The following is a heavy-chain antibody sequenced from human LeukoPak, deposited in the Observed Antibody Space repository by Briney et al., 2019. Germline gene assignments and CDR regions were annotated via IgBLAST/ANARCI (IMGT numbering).Heavy chain of an antibody. CDR3: ARGWDTGYGYYGMDV. Sequence: PSETLPLTCAVYGGSFSGYYWSWIRQPPGKGLEWIGEINHSRSTNYNPSLKSRVTISVDTSKNQFSLKLSSVTAADSAVYYCARGWDTGYGYYGMDVWGQGTTVTVSS. V-gene: IGHV4-34*01. J-gene: IGHJ6*02. CDR2: INHSRST. CDR1: GGSFSGYY. D-gene: IGHD5-18*01.